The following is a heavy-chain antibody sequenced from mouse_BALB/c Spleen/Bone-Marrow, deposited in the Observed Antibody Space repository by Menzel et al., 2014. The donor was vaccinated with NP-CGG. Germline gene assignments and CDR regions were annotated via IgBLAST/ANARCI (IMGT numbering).Heavy chain of an antibody. CDR3: TRSGPGFAY. CDR1: GYTFTNYF. J-gene: IGHJ3*01. CDR2: INPNNGGT. V-gene: IGHV1S81*02. Sequence: QVQLQQSGAELVKPGASVKLSCKASGYTFTNYFMYWVRQRPGQGLEWIGEINPNNGGTNFDENFKSKATLTLDKSSSTAYMQLSSLTSEDSAVYYCTRSGPGFAYWGHGALVTVSA.